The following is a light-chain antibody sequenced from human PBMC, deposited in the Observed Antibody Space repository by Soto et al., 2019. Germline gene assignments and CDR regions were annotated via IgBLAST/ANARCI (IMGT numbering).Light chain of an antibody. V-gene: IGLV2-23*01. CDR3: CSHAGSSTPYV. Sequence: QSALTQPASVSGSPGQSITISCTGTISDIGSYNLVSWYQQHPGTAPKVMIYEGSKRPPGVSNRFSGSKSGNTASLTISGLQAEDEADYFCCSHAGSSTPYVFGTGTKVTVL. CDR1: ISDIGSYNL. J-gene: IGLJ1*01. CDR2: EGS.